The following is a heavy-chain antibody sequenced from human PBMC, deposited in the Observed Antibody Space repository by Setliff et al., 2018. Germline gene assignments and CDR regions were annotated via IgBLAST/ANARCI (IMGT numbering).Heavy chain of an antibody. CDR2: INHSGST. Sequence: KPSETLSLTCAVYGGSFSGYYWSWIRQPPGKGLEWIGEINHSGSTNYNPSLKSRVTISVDTSKNQFSLKLNSVTAADTAVYYCARLWISYESNTYFYPKYFDFWGQGTLVTVSS. D-gene: IGHD3-22*01. V-gene: IGHV4-34*01. CDR3: ARLWISYESNTYFYPKYFDF. J-gene: IGHJ4*02. CDR1: GGSFSGYY.